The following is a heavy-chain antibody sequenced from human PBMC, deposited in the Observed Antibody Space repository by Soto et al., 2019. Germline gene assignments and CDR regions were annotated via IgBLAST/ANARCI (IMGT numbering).Heavy chain of an antibody. D-gene: IGHD3-22*01. Sequence: GAPVKVSCKVSGYTLTELSMHWARQAPGKGLEWMGGFDPEDGETIYAQKFQGRVTMTEDTSTDTAYMELSSMRSEDTAVYYCATTVPGTHSSGYYRLDNWGQGTQVTVSA. CDR2: FDPEDGET. CDR1: GYTLTELS. J-gene: IGHJ4*02. CDR3: ATTVPGTHSSGYYRLDN. V-gene: IGHV1-24*01.